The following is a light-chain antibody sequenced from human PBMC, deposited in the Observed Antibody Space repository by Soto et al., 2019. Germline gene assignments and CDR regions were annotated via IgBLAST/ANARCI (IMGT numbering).Light chain of an antibody. Sequence: EIVMTQSPATLSVSLLAGPTLPCRASQSVSTHLAWYQQIPGQAPRLLIYGTSTRAAGIPARFSGRGSGTEFTFTSSSLQSEDFAVYHCQQYHDWPITFGQGTRLEIK. V-gene: IGKV3-15*01. CDR1: QSVSTH. J-gene: IGKJ5*01. CDR3: QQYHDWPIT. CDR2: GTS.